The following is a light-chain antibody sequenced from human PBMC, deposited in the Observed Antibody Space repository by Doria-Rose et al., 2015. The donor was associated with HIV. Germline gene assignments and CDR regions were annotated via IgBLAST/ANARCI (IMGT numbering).Light chain of an antibody. CDR2: AAS. CDR1: QTVSTY. V-gene: IGKV1-39*01. CDR3: QQTYSSPPWT. Sequence: TQSPPSLSASIGDRVTITCRASQTVSTYLNWFQQEPGKAPKLLIYAASRLQSGVPSRSSGSGSGTDFTLTISGLQPGDFATYYCQQTYSSPPWTFCQGTKVEMK. J-gene: IGKJ1*01.